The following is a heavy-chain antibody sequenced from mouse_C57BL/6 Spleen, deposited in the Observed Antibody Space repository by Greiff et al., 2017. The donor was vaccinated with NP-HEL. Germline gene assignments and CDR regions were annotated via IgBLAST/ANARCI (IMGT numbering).Heavy chain of an antibody. CDR2: ISYSGST. CDR1: GYSITSGYD. D-gene: IGHD1-1*01. CDR3: ARGITTVGDYYFDY. Sequence: EVQLQQSGPGMVKPSQSLSLTCTVTGYSITSGYDWHWIRHFPGNKLEWMGYISYSGSTNYNPSLKSRISITHDTSKNHFFLKLNSVTTEDTATYYCARGITTVGDYYFDYWGQGTTLTVSS. V-gene: IGHV3-1*01. J-gene: IGHJ2*01.